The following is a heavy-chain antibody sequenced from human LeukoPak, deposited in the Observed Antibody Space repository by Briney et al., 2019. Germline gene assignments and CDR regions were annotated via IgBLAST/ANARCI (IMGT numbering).Heavy chain of an antibody. Sequence: GGSLRLSCAASGFTFRNYWMSWIRQAPGRGLEWVANIKLDGTQKNYVQSVRGRFTISRDNARNFLYLQLSSLRAEDTAVYYCTRDFWTDYWGQGTLVTVSS. CDR2: IKLDGTQK. CDR1: GFTFRNYW. J-gene: IGHJ4*02. CDR3: TRDFWTDY. V-gene: IGHV3-7*01. D-gene: IGHD3/OR15-3a*01.